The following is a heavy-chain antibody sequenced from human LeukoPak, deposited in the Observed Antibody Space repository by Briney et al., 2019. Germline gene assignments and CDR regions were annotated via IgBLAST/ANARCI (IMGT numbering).Heavy chain of an antibody. D-gene: IGHD4-17*01. J-gene: IGHJ4*02. CDR3: AKDPPTTVPSGDY. V-gene: IGHV3-21*01. CDR2: ISSSSSYI. CDR1: GFTFSSYS. Sequence: SGGSLRLSCAASGFTFSSYSMNWVRQAPGKGLEWVSSISSSSSYIYYADSVKGRFTISRDNAKNSLYLQMNSLRAEDTAVYYCAKDPPTTVPSGDYWGQGTLVTVSS.